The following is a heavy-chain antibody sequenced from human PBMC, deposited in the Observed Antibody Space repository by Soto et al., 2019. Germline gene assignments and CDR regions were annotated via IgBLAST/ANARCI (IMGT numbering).Heavy chain of an antibody. V-gene: IGHV3-30*18. D-gene: IGHD3-3*01. CDR1: GFTFSSYG. Sequence: GGSLRLSCAASGFTFSSYGMHWVRQAPGKGLEWVAVISYDGSNKYYADSVKGRFTISRDNSKNTLYLQMNSLRAEDTAVYYCAKSYYDFWSGYPAPYYMDVWGKGTTVTVSS. CDR2: ISYDGSNK. CDR3: AKSYYDFWSGYPAPYYMDV. J-gene: IGHJ6*03.